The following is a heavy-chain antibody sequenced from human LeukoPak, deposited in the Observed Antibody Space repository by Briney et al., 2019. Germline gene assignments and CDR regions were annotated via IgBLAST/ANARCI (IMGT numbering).Heavy chain of an antibody. CDR2: ISAYNGNT. V-gene: IGHV1-18*01. D-gene: IGHD2-15*01. CDR1: GYTFTSYG. CDR3: ARDPCSGGSCYLSTDY. Sequence: ASVKVSCKASGYTFTSYGITWVRQAPGQGLEWMGWISAYNGNTNYAQKLQGRVSMTTDTSTSTAYMELRSLRSDDTAVYYCARDPCSGGSCYLSTDYWGQGTLVTVSS. J-gene: IGHJ4*02.